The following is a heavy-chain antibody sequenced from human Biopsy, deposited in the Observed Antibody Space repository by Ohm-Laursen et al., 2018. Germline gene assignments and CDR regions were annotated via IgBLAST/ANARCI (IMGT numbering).Heavy chain of an antibody. V-gene: IGHV1-46*01. CDR1: GNTFATYH. CDR3: ARAGVGSNGTDSYYYGMDV. D-gene: IGHD1-14*01. Sequence: ASVKVSCKASGNTFATYHIHWVRQAPGQGLEWMGVISPSGATTSFSQKFQGRITMTRDTSTGTVYMDLNSPGSEDTAVYYCARAGVGSNGTDSYYYGMDVWGPGTTVTVSS. CDR2: ISPSGATT. J-gene: IGHJ6*02.